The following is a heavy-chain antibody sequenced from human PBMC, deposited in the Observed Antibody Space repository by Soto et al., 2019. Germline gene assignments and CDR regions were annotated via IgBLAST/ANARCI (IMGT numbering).Heavy chain of an antibody. Sequence: GGSLRLSCAASGFTFSNYAMTWARQAPGKGLEWVSSISGSGDRTYYADSVKGRFTISRDNSKSTLYLQMNSLRADDTAVYYCANWVEGTMVSFDYWGLGTMVIVYS. CDR1: GFTFSNYA. CDR3: ANWVEGTMVSFDY. V-gene: IGHV3-23*01. D-gene: IGHD2-8*01. J-gene: IGHJ4*02. CDR2: ISGSGDRT.